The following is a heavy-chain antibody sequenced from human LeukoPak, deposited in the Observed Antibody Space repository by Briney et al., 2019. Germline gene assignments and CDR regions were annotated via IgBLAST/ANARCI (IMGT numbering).Heavy chain of an antibody. CDR1: GGSISSYY. CDR3: SRLSVAEVDYGMDV. D-gene: IGHD6-19*01. Sequence: PSETLSLTCTVSGGSISSYYWSWIRQPPGKGLEWIGYIYYSGSTNYNPSLKSRVTIPVDTSKNQFSLKLSSVTAADTAVYYCSRLSVAEVDYGMDVWGQGTTVTVSS. J-gene: IGHJ6*02. CDR2: IYYSGST. V-gene: IGHV4-59*01.